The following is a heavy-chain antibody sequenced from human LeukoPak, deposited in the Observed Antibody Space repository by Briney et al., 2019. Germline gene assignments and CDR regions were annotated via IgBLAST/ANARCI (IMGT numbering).Heavy chain of an antibody. CDR1: GGSISCSSYY. J-gene: IGHJ4*02. CDR2: IYYSGST. CDR3: ARRRWNYYGSGSYSYFDY. D-gene: IGHD3-10*01. V-gene: IGHV4-39*07. Sequence: SETLSLTCTVSGGSISCSSYYWGWIRQPPGKGLEWIGSIYYSGSTYYNPSLKSRVTISVDTSKNQFSLKLSSVTAADTAVYYCARRRWNYYGSGSYSYFDYWGQGTLVTVSS.